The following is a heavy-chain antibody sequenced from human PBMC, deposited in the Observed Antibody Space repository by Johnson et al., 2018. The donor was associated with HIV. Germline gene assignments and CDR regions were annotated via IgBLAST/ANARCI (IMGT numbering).Heavy chain of an antibody. CDR3: ARVGAVAGLYSI. J-gene: IGHJ3*02. V-gene: IGHV3-30*02. CDR2: IRYDGNNK. D-gene: IGHD6-19*01. CDR1: GFTFSSYG. Sequence: QVQLVESGGGVVQPGGSLRLSCAASGFTFSSYGMHWVRQAPGKGLEWVAFIRYDGNNKYYADSVKGRFTISRDNANNSLYLQMNSLRAEDTALYYCARVGAVAGLYSIWGQGTMVTVSS.